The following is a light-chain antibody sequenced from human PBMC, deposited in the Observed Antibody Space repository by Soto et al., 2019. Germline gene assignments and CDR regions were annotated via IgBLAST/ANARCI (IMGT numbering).Light chain of an antibody. CDR1: QSVSSY. J-gene: IGKJ4*01. V-gene: IGKV3-20*01. CDR2: GAS. CDR3: QQYDTSPRT. Sequence: EIVLTQSPGTLSLSPGERATLSCRASQSVSSYLAWYQQKPGQAPRLLIHGASSRATGIPDRFSGSGSGTDFTLTISRLEPEDFAVYYCQQYDTSPRTFGGGTKVDI.